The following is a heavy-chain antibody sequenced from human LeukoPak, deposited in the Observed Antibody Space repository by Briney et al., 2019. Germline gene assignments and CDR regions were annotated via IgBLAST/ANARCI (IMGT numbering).Heavy chain of an antibody. Sequence: GGSLRLSCAASGFTFSSSAMSWVRQAPGKGLEWVSVIYSGGPTYYADSVKGRFTISRDNSKNTVYLQMNSLRGEDTGVYFCSEGWVVATGGFDMWGQGTMVTVSS. J-gene: IGHJ3*02. CDR3: SEGWVVATGGFDM. V-gene: IGHV3-23*03. D-gene: IGHD2-8*02. CDR1: GFTFSSSA. CDR2: IYSGGPT.